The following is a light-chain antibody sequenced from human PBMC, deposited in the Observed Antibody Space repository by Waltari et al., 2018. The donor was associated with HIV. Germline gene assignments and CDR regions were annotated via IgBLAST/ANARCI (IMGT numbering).Light chain of an antibody. Sequence: EIVLTHSPGTLSLSPGERATLSCRASQRVSSSHLTWYQQKPSQAPRLLIYSTSNRATGIPDRFSGSGSGTDFTLTISRLEPEDFAVYYCQQYVGSLWTFGQGTKVEIK. J-gene: IGKJ1*01. V-gene: IGKV3-20*01. CDR2: STS. CDR1: QRVSSSH. CDR3: QQYVGSLWT.